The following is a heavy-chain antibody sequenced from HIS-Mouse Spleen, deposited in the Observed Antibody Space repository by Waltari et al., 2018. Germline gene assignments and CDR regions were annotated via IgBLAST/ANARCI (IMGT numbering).Heavy chain of an antibody. CDR1: TFSSYA. CDR3: ARRGYCSGGSCYYFDY. D-gene: IGHD2-15*01. J-gene: IGHJ4*02. CDR2: ISYDGSNK. V-gene: IGHV3-30-3*01. Sequence: TFSSYAMHWVRQAPGKGLEWVAVISYDGSNKYYADSVKGRFTISRDNSKNTLYLQMNSLRAEDTAVYYCARRGYCSGGSCYYFDYWGQGTLVTVSS.